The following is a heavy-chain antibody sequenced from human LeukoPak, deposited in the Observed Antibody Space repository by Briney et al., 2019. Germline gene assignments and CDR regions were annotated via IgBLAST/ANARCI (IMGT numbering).Heavy chain of an antibody. J-gene: IGHJ4*02. CDR2: IYYIGTT. CDR1: GGSISSYY. Sequence: PSETLSLTCTVSGGSISSYYWSWIRQPPGKGLEWIGYIYYIGTTNYTPSLKSRVTISVDTSKNQFSLKLSSVTAANTAVYYCARDGGYCSGGSCQPFDYWGQGTLVTVSS. V-gene: IGHV4-59*01. D-gene: IGHD2-15*01. CDR3: ARDGGYCSGGSCQPFDY.